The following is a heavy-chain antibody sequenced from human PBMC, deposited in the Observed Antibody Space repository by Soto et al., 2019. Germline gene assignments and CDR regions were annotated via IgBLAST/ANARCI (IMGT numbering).Heavy chain of an antibody. Sequence: SETLSLTCTVSGGSISSGDYYWSWIRQPPGKGLEWIGYIYYSGSTYYNPSLRSRVTTSVDTSKNQFSLKLSSVTAADTAGYYCARVGDCSGGRCYFSVDYCGQGTLVTVS. CDR1: GGSISSGDYY. V-gene: IGHV4-30-4*01. D-gene: IGHD2-15*01. CDR2: IYYSGST. J-gene: IGHJ4*02. CDR3: ARVGDCSGGRCYFSVDY.